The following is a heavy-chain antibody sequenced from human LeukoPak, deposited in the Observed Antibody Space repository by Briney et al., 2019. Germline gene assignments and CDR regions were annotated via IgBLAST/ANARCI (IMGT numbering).Heavy chain of an antibody. J-gene: IGHJ5*02. CDR3: ARVVGYGYCSGGSCYGWFDP. CDR1: GYTFTSYG. V-gene: IGHV1-18*01. D-gene: IGHD2-15*01. CDR2: ISAYNGNT. Sequence: ASVKVSCTASGYTFTSYGISWVRQAPGQGLEWMGWISAYNGNTNYAQKLQGRVTMTTDTSTSTAYMELRSLRSDDTAVYYCARVVGYGYCSGGSCYGWFDPWGQGTLVTVSS.